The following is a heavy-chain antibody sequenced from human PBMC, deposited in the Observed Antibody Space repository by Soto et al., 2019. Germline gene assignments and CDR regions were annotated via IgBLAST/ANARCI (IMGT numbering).Heavy chain of an antibody. CDR1: GFTFSSYA. Sequence: GGSLRLSCSASGFTFSSYAMHWVRQAPGKGLEYVSAISSNGGSTYYADSVKGRFTISRDNSKNTLYLQMSSLRAEDTAVYYCVKEIKLVGLRRPYFDYWGQGTLVTVSS. CDR2: ISSNGGST. CDR3: VKEIKLVGLRRPYFDY. V-gene: IGHV3-64D*08. D-gene: IGHD6-13*01. J-gene: IGHJ4*02.